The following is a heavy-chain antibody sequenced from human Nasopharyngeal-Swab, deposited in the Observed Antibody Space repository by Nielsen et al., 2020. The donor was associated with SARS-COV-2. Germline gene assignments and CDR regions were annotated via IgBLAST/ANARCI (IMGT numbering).Heavy chain of an antibody. CDR2: IYYSGST. J-gene: IGHJ4*02. D-gene: IGHD3-22*01. V-gene: IGHV4-59*08. Sequence: SETLSLTCTVSGGSISSYYWSWIRQPPGKGLEWIGYIYYSGSTNYNPSPKSRVTISVDTSKNQFSLKLSSVTAADTAVYYCARHSGYDIDYWGQGTLVTVSS. CDR3: ARHSGYDIDY. CDR1: GGSISSYY.